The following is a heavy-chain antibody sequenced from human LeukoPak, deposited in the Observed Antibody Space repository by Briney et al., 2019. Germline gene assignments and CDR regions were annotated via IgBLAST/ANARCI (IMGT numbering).Heavy chain of an antibody. CDR3: AKEASGYGYYFDY. V-gene: IGHV3-23*01. CDR2: ISDSGGTT. D-gene: IGHD3-10*01. CDR1: GFTFSSFA. Sequence: GGSLRLSCAVSGFTFSSFAMSWVRQAPGKGLEWVSVISDSGGTTFYADSVKGRFTISRDNSKNTLYLQVSSLRAEDTAVYYCAKEASGYGYYFDYWGQGTLVTVSS. J-gene: IGHJ4*02.